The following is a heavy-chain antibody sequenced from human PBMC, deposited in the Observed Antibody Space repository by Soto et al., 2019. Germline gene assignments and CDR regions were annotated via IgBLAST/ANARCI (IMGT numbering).Heavy chain of an antibody. CDR2: MSDDGSDT. J-gene: IGHJ4*02. Sequence: QVQLVESGGGVVQPGRSLRLSCVGSGFIFSNHGMHWFRQTPGKGLEWVAFMSDDGSDTFYADSVKGRFTISRDNSKNTLFLHMSNLRAEDTAMYYCTIVRVADSALDHWGQGTLVTVSS. CDR1: GFIFSNHG. V-gene: IGHV3-30*03. CDR3: TIVRVADSALDH. D-gene: IGHD3-10*02.